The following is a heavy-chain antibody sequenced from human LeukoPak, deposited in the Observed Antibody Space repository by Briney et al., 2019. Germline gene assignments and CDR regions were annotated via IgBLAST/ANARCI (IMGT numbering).Heavy chain of an antibody. V-gene: IGHV4-39*07. CDR3: ARGRYFDWLSKYYYYGMDV. CDR2: INHSGST. Sequence: SETLSLTCTVSGGSISSSSYHWSWIRQPPGKGLEWIGEINHSGSTNYNPSLKSRVTISVDTSKNQFSLKLSSVTAADTAVYYCARGRYFDWLSKYYYYGMDVWGQGTTVTVSS. D-gene: IGHD3-9*01. CDR1: GGSISSSSYH. J-gene: IGHJ6*02.